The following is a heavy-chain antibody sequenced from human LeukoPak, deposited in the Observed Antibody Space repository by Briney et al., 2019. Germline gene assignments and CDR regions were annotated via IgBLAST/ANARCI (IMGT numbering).Heavy chain of an antibody. D-gene: IGHD2-21*01. V-gene: IGHV4-34*01. CDR2: INHSGST. CDR3: ARHVIAACGGDCPNWFDP. CDR1: GGSFSGYY. Sequence: PSETLSLTCAVYGGSFSGYYWSWIRQPPGKGLEWIGEINHSGSTNYNPSLKSRVTISVDTSKNQFSLKLSSVIAADTAVYYCARHVIAACGGDCPNWFDPWGQGTLVTVSS. J-gene: IGHJ5*02.